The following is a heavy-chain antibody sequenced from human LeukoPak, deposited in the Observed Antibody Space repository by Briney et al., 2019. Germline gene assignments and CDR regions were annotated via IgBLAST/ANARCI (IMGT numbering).Heavy chain of an antibody. Sequence: SSETLSLTCTVSGGSVSDYYWSWIRQSPGKGLEWIGYIYYTGSTSYNPSLRSRVTISVDTSKNQFSLKLSSVTAADTAVYYCARVTGPAVTSIDYWGQGTLVTVSS. CDR1: GGSVSDYY. V-gene: IGHV4-59*02. CDR3: ARVTGPAVTSIDY. CDR2: IYYTGST. J-gene: IGHJ4*02. D-gene: IGHD4-17*01.